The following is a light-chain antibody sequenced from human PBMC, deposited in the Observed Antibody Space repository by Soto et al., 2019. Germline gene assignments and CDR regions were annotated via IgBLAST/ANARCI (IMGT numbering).Light chain of an antibody. J-gene: IGKJ4*01. CDR2: WAS. CDR1: QSVLYSSNNKND. CDR3: QQYYSNALT. Sequence: DIVLTQSPDSLAVSLGETAIINCKSSQSVLYSSNNKNDLAWYQQKPGQPPKLLIYWASTRESGVPDRFSGSGSGTDFTLTISSLQAEDVAVYYCQQYYSNALTFGGGTKVEIK. V-gene: IGKV4-1*01.